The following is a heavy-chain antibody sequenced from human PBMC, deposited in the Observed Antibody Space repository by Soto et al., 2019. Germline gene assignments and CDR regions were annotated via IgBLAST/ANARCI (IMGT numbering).Heavy chain of an antibody. Sequence: RGSLRLSCAASGFTFSSYSMNWVRQAPGKGPEWVSSISSSSFSINYADSVKGRFSIPRDNAQNSLHLQMNNLRAEDTAVYYCARNESSNIYGMDVWGQGTTVTVSS. CDR3: ARNESSNIYGMDV. CDR2: ISSSSFSI. V-gene: IGHV3-21*01. D-gene: IGHD6-6*01. CDR1: GFTFSSYS. J-gene: IGHJ6*02.